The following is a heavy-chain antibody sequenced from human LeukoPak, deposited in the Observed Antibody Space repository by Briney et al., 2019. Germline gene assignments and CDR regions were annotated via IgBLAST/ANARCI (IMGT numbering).Heavy chain of an antibody. D-gene: IGHD6-19*01. Sequence: GGSLRLPCAASGFTFSNYAMSWVRQAPGKGLEWVSAISGSGGSTYYADSVKGRFTISRDNSKNTLYLQMNSLRAEDTAVYYCAKRLTGYSSGWHDAFDIWGQGTMVTVSS. CDR1: GFTFSNYA. CDR2: ISGSGGST. J-gene: IGHJ3*02. CDR3: AKRLTGYSSGWHDAFDI. V-gene: IGHV3-23*01.